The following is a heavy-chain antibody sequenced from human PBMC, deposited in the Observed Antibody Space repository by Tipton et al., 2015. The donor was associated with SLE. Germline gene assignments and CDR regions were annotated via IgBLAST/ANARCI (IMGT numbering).Heavy chain of an antibody. CDR3: ARPLGDYDSSGSFDY. CDR1: GFTFSSYA. CDR2: ISYDGSNK. D-gene: IGHD3-22*01. V-gene: IGHV3-30*04. J-gene: IGHJ4*02. Sequence: RSLRLSCAASGFTFSSYAMHWVRQAPGKGLEWVAVISYDGSNKYYADSVKGRFTISRDNSKNTLYLQMNSLRAEDTAVYYCARPLGDYDSSGSFDYWGQGTLVTVSS.